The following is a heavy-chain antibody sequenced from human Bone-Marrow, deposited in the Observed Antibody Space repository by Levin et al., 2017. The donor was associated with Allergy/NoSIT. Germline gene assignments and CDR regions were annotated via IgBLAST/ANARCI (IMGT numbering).Heavy chain of an antibody. CDR3: GKDRLYNYGYNPIDD. D-gene: IGHD3-16*01. CDR1: KFTFSSYA. V-gene: IGHV3-23*01. Sequence: GGSLRLSCAAFKFTFSSYAMTWVRQAPGKGLEWVSGISGSGDSTSYADSVKGRFTLSRDNSKNMLYLQMNSLRVDDTAVYYCGKDRLYNYGYNPIDDWGQGTLVTVSS. J-gene: IGHJ4*02. CDR2: ISGSGDST.